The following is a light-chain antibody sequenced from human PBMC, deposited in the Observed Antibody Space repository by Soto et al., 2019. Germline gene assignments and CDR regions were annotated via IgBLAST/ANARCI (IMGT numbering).Light chain of an antibody. J-gene: IGLJ3*02. Sequence: SYELTQPLSVSVALGQTARITCGGNNMGSKNGNGYQQKPGQAPVLVIFRDSNRPSGIPERFSGSNPGNTATLTISRAQAGDEADYYCQVWDSSTARVFGGGTKLTVL. CDR3: QVWDSSTARV. CDR2: RDS. CDR1: NMGSKN. V-gene: IGLV3-9*01.